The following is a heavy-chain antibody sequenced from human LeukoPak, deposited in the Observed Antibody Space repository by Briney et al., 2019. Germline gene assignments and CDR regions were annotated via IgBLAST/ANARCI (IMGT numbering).Heavy chain of an antibody. J-gene: IGHJ4*02. Sequence: GGSLRLSCAASGFTFSSYAISWVRQAPGKGLEWVSAISGSGGSTYYADSVKGRFTISRDNSKNTLYVQMNSLRAEDTAVYYCARDIVEAGNDYWGQGTLVTVSS. CDR2: ISGSGGST. V-gene: IGHV3-23*01. D-gene: IGHD1-1*01. CDR3: ARDIVEAGNDY. CDR1: GFTFSSYA.